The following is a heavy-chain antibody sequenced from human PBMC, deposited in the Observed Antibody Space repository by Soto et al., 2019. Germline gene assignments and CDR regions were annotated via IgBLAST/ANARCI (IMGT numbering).Heavy chain of an antibody. Sequence: HVQLVQSGTEVKKPGASVRVSCMVSGYPFTTYYIHWVRQAPGQGLEWMGWIDPRSGGTVYEQKFQGRVTMPRDTSISTVYTDLSGLTSDDTALYYCATDDYGIFPYWGQGSLVTVSS. CDR1: GYPFTTYY. D-gene: IGHD3-10*01. J-gene: IGHJ4*02. CDR3: ATDDYGIFPY. CDR2: IDPRSGGT. V-gene: IGHV1-2*02.